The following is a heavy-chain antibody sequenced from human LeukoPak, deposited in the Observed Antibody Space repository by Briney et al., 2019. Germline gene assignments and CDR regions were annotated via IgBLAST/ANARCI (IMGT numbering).Heavy chain of an antibody. CDR2: ISYDSAIK. CDR1: GFSLSNYA. Sequence: GESLRLSCVVSGFSLSNYAMNWVRQAPGKGFEWISYISYDSAIKYYADSVRGRFTISRDNAKNSLSLQMHSLRAEDTAVYYCVRDNPRCCGVVPVNIDDFWGQGTLVTVSS. CDR3: VRDNPRCCGVVPVNIDDF. V-gene: IGHV3-48*01. J-gene: IGHJ4*02. D-gene: IGHD2-15*01.